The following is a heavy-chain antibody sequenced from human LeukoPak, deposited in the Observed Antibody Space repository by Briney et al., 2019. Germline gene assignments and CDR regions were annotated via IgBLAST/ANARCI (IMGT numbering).Heavy chain of an antibody. CDR3: PREADILTGYYDY. V-gene: IGHV3-21*01. CDR1: GLTFSSYS. J-gene: IGHJ4*02. Sequence: GGSLRLSCAASGLTFSSYSMNWVRQAPGKGLERVSSISSSSSYIDYADSVKGRFTISRENAKTSLYLQMNSLRAEDTAVYYCPREADILTGYYDYWGQGTLVTVSS. CDR2: ISSSSSYI. D-gene: IGHD3-9*01.